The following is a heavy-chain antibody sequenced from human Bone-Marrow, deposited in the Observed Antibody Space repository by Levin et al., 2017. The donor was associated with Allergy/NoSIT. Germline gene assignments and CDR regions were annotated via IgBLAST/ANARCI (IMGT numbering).Heavy chain of an antibody. CDR1: GFTFSSYG. V-gene: IGHV3-30*18. D-gene: IGHD3-3*01. J-gene: IGHJ6*02. CDR3: AKEATIFGVDPYYYYYGMDV. CDR2: ISYDGSNK. Sequence: GGSLRLSCAASGFTFSSYGMHWVRQAPGKGLEWVAVISYDGSNKYYADSVKGRFTISRDNSKNTLYLQMNSLRAEDTAVYYCAKEATIFGVDPYYYYYGMDVWGQGTTVTVSS.